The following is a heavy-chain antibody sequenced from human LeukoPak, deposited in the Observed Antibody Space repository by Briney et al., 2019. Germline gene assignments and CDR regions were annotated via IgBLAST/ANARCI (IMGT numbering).Heavy chain of an antibody. Sequence: PSETLSLTCAVSGGSISSGAYSWSWMRQPPGKGLEWIGYIYYSGSSYYNPSLTSRVTISVDTSKNQVSLKLSSVTAADTAVYYCARAARDSIGYMDVWGKGTTVTVSS. J-gene: IGHJ6*03. CDR2: IYYSGSS. V-gene: IGHV4-30-4*07. D-gene: IGHD6-6*01. CDR3: ARAARDSIGYMDV. CDR1: GGSISSGAYS.